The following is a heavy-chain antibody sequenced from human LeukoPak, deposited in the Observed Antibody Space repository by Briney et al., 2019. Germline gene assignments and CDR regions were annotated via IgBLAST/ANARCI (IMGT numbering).Heavy chain of an antibody. CDR2: TNSDGSST. CDR1: GFTFSTYW. CDR3: AKTDY. J-gene: IGHJ4*02. V-gene: IGHV3-74*01. Sequence: GGSLRLSCAASGFTFSTYWMHWVRQAPGKGLVWVSRTNSDGSSTVYADSVKGRFTISRDNSKNTLFLQMDSLRADDTAVYYCAKTDYWGQGTLVTVSS.